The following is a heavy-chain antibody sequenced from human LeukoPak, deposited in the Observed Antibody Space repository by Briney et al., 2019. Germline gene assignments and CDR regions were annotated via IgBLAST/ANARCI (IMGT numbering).Heavy chain of an antibody. D-gene: IGHD5-24*01. CDR2: IYSGGST. CDR1: GFTVSSNY. CDR3: ARDLAGYNSFDY. Sequence: GGSLRLSCAASGFTVSSNYMSWVRQAPGKGLEWVSVIYSGGSTYYADSVKGRFTISRDNSKNTLYLQMNSLRAEDTAVYYCARDLAGYNSFDYWGQGTLVTVSS. J-gene: IGHJ4*02. V-gene: IGHV3-66*01.